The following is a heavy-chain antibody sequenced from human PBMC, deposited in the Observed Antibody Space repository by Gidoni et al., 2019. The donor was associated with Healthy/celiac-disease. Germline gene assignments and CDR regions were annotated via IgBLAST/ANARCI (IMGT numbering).Heavy chain of an antibody. J-gene: IGHJ5*02. V-gene: IGHV4-30-2*01. Sequence: QLQLQESGSGLVKPSQTLSLTCAVSGCSISSGGYSWSWIRQPPGKGLEWIGYIYHSGSTYYNPSLKSRVTISVDRSKNQFSLKLSSVTAADTAVYYCAREIQTGTSPWFDPWGQGTLVTVSS. CDR2: IYHSGST. CDR3: AREIQTGTSPWFDP. CDR1: GCSISSGGYS. D-gene: IGHD1-7*01.